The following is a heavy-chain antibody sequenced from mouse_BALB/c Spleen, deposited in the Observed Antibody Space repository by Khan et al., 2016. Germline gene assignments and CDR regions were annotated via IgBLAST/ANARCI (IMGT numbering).Heavy chain of an antibody. D-gene: IGHD4-1*02. CDR2: INPSNGRT. Sequence: QVQLQQPGAELVKPGASVKLSCKASGYTFTSYWMHWVKQRPGHGLEWIGEINPSNGRTNYDEKFKTKATLTVDKSSSTAYMHLSSLPSEASAVFYGARGGPNWDYFDYWGQGTTLTVSS. V-gene: IGHV1S81*02. J-gene: IGHJ2*01. CDR3: ARGGPNWDYFDY. CDR1: GYTFTSYW.